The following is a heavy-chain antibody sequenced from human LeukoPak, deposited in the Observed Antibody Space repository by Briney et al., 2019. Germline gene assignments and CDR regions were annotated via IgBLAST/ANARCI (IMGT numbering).Heavy chain of an antibody. CDR3: ARHSGYHSTMYLDY. D-gene: IGHD3-22*01. V-gene: IGHV1-69*01. CDR1: GGTFNSYA. Sequence: GSSVKVSCKTSGGTFNSYAISWVRQAPGQGLEWMGGITAIFRTTNYAQKFQDRVTITADESMSTVYMELSSLRSEDTAAYYCARHSGYHSTMYLDYWGQGTLVTVSS. J-gene: IGHJ4*02. CDR2: ITAIFRTT.